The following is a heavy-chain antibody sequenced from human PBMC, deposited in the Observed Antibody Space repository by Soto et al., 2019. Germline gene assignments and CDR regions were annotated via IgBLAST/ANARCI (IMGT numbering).Heavy chain of an antibody. J-gene: IGHJ6*03. CDR2: INHSGST. D-gene: IGHD6-25*01. CDR1: GGSFSGYY. CDR3: ARGGQGLTYYYYHMDV. V-gene: IGHV4-34*01. Sequence: SETLSLTCAVYGGSFSGYYWSWIRQPPGKGLEWIGEINHSGSTNYNPSLKSRVTISVDTSKNQFSLKLSSVTAADTAVYYCARGGQGLTYYYYHMDVWGKGTTVTVSS.